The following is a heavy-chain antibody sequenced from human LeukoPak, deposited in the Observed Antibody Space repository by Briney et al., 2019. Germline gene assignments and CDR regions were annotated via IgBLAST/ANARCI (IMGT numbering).Heavy chain of an antibody. CDR2: IKQDGSER. V-gene: IGHV3-7*03. J-gene: IGHJ4*02. CDR3: TKKTGEY. Sequence: PGGSLRLSCAASGFTFSSYWMTWVHQAPGKGLEWVANIKQDGSERYYVDSVKGRFTISRDNAKNSLYLQMNSLRVEDTAVYYCTKKTGEYWGQGTLVTVSA. CDR1: GFTFSSYW.